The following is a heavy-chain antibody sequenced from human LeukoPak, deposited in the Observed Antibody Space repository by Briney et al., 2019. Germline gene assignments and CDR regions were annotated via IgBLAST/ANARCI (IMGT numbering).Heavy chain of an antibody. Sequence: SETLSLTCTVSGGSVSSAIYYWSWIRQPPGKGLEWIGYIFSSGTTNYNPSLKSRVTISIDTSKNQFSLKLRSVTAADTAVYYCARVGCSYGLDYWGQGTLVTVSS. J-gene: IGHJ4*02. CDR1: GGSVSSAIYY. V-gene: IGHV4-61*01. CDR2: IFSSGTT. D-gene: IGHD5-18*01. CDR3: ARVGCSYGLDY.